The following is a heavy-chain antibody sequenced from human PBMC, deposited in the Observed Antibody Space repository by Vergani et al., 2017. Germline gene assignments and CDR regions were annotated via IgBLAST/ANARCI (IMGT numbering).Heavy chain of an antibody. V-gene: IGHV4-39*07. CDR1: GGSISSSSYY. Sequence: QLQLQESVPGLVKPSETLSLTCTVSGGSISSSSYYWGWIRQPPGKGLEWIGSIYFSGSTYYNPSPKSRVTISVDTSKNQFSLKLSSVTAADTAVYYCAREPGENGAFDIWGQGTMVTVSS. D-gene: IGHD4-17*01. CDR2: IYFSGST. J-gene: IGHJ3*02. CDR3: AREPGENGAFDI.